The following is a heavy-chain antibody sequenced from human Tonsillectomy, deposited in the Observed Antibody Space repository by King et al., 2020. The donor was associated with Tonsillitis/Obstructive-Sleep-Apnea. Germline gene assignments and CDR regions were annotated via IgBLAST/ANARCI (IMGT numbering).Heavy chain of an antibody. CDR3: AKVPASNWGVSDYWYFDL. J-gene: IGHJ2*01. Sequence: DVQLVESGGGLVQPGGSLRLSCAVSRFTFSSYAMGWVRQAPGKGLEWVSGISGGGDSTYYADSVKGRFIISRDNSKNTLYLQMNSLRAEDTAVYYCAKVPASNWGVSDYWYFDLWGRGTLVTVSS. CDR2: ISGGGDST. CDR1: RFTFSSYA. V-gene: IGHV3-23*04. D-gene: IGHD7-27*01.